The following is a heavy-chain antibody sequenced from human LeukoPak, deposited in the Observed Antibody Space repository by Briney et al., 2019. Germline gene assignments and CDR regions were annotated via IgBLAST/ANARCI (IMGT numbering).Heavy chain of an antibody. CDR2: IYYSGST. D-gene: IGHD6-19*01. J-gene: IGHJ4*02. Sequence: PSETLSLTCTVSGYSISSGYYWGWIRQPPGKGLEWIGSIYYSGSTYYNPSLKSRVTISVDTFKDQFSLKLSSVTAADTAVYYCARGRPRYIAVAGTGLGYWGQGTLVTVSS. V-gene: IGHV4-38-2*02. CDR1: GYSISSGYY. CDR3: ARGRPRYIAVAGTGLGY.